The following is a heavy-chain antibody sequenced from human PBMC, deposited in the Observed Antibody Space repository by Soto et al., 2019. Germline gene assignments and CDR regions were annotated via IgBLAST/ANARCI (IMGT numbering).Heavy chain of an antibody. CDR2: INHSGST. D-gene: IGHD2-15*01. V-gene: IGHV4-34*01. J-gene: IGHJ4*02. CDR3: ARGVVVVAAHFDY. CDR1: GGSFSGYY. Sequence: PSKTLSLTCAVYGGSFSGYYWSWIRQPPGKGLEWIGEINHSGSTNYNPSLKSRVTISVDTSKNQFSLKLSSVTAADTAVYYCARGVVVVAAHFDYWGQGTLVTVSS.